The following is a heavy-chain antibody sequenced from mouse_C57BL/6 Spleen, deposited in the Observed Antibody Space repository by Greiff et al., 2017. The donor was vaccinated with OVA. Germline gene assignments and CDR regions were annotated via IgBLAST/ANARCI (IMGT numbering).Heavy chain of an antibody. J-gene: IGHJ1*03. CDR1: GFTFSSYA. D-gene: IGHD1-1*01. Sequence: EVKVVESGGGLVKPGGSLKLSCAASGFTFSSYAMSWVRQTPEKRLEWVATISDGGSYTYYPDNVKGRFTISRDNAKNNLYLQMSHLKSEDTAMYYCARDGYYGSSYWYFDVWGTGTTVTVSS. CDR2: ISDGGSYT. V-gene: IGHV5-4*01. CDR3: ARDGYYGSSYWYFDV.